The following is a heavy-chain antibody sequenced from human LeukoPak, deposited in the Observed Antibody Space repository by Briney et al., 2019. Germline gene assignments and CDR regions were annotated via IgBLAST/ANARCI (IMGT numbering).Heavy chain of an antibody. CDR3: THSGYSYGGDYYYYGMDV. Sequence: GGSLRLSCAASGFTFSNASMSWVRQAPGKGLEWVSRIKSKTDGGTTDYAAPVKGRFTISRDDSKNTLYLQMNSLKTEDTAVYYCTHSGYSYGGDYYYYGMDVWGQGTTVTVSS. J-gene: IGHJ6*02. D-gene: IGHD5-18*01. V-gene: IGHV3-15*01. CDR2: IKSKTDGGTT. CDR1: GFTFSNAS.